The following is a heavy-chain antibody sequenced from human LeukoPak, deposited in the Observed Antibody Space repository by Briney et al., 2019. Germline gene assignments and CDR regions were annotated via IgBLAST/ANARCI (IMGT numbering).Heavy chain of an antibody. J-gene: IGHJ4*02. Sequence: GGSLRLSCAASAFTFSSCTMNWVRQAPGKGLEWVSSVSSSSSYIYYADSVKGRFTISRDSAKNSLYLQMNSLRAEDTAVYYCARDPYYYDSSGYSPWGQGTLVTVSS. CDR1: AFTFSSCT. V-gene: IGHV3-21*04. CDR2: VSSSSSYI. D-gene: IGHD3-22*01. CDR3: ARDPYYYDSSGYSP.